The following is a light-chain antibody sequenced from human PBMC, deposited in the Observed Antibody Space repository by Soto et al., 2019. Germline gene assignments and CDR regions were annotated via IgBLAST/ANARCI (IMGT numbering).Light chain of an antibody. CDR3: QQSYSTPC. CDR2: AAS. J-gene: IGKJ3*01. Sequence: DYQITHSPSSLSASVLDRVTITCRASQSISSYLNWYQQKPGKAPKLLIYAASSLQSGVPSRFSGSGSGTDFTLTISSLQPEDFATYYCQQSYSTPCFGPGTKVDIK. CDR1: QSISSY. V-gene: IGKV1-39*01.